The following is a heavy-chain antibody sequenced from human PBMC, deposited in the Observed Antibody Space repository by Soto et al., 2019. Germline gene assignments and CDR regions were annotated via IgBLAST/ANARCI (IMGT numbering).Heavy chain of an antibody. V-gene: IGHV1-69*01. J-gene: IGHJ3*02. CDR2: IIPLFGTA. D-gene: IGHD2-15*01. Sequence: QVQLGQSGAEVKKPGSSVKVSCKASGSTFSRFAISWVRQAPGQGLEWMGGIIPLFGTANYAQNFQDRVTITEDESTSTASMELSRLRYEDTSLYYCALTKEDYCSGGSCYPGSFDIWGQGTMGTVSS. CDR3: ALTKEDYCSGGSCYPGSFDI. CDR1: GSTFSRFA.